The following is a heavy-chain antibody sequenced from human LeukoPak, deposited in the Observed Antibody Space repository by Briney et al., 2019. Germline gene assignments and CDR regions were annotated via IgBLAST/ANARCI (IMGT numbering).Heavy chain of an antibody. J-gene: IGHJ4*02. V-gene: IGHV3-21*01. CDR2: ISSSSSYI. CDR1: GFXFSSYS. Sequence: PGGSLRLSCSASGFXFSSYSMNWVRQAPGKGLEWVSSISSSSSYIYYADSVKGRFTISRDNAKNSLYLQMNSLRPEDTAVYYCARALRYFDWLLPFDYWGQGTLVTVSS. D-gene: IGHD3-9*01. CDR3: ARALRYFDWLLPFDY.